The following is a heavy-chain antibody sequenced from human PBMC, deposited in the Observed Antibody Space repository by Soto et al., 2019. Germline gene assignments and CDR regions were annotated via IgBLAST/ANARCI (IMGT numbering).Heavy chain of an antibody. CDR3: AREANYGSGSYHALNYGMDV. CDR1: GYTFTSYG. V-gene: IGHV1-18*01. Sequence: ASVKVSCKASGYTFTSYGISWVRQAPGQGLEWMGWISAYNGNTNYAQKLQGRVTMTTDTSTSTAYMELRSLRSDDTAVYYCAREANYGSGSYHALNYGMDVWGQGTTVTVSS. J-gene: IGHJ6*02. CDR2: ISAYNGNT. D-gene: IGHD3-10*01.